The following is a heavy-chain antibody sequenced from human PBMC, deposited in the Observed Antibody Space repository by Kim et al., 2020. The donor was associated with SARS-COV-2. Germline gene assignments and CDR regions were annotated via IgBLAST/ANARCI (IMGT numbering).Heavy chain of an antibody. J-gene: IGHJ6*02. CDR1: GGSISSYY. CDR2: IYYSGST. CDR3: ARTRGYSGYDYPFYYYYGRDV. V-gene: IGHV4-59*13. Sequence: SETLSLTCTVSGGSISSYYWSWIRQPPGKGLEWIGYIYYSGSTNYNPSLKSRVTISVDTSKNQFSLKLSSVTAADTAVYYCARTRGYSGYDYPFYYYYGRDVWGQGTTVTVSS. D-gene: IGHD5-12*01.